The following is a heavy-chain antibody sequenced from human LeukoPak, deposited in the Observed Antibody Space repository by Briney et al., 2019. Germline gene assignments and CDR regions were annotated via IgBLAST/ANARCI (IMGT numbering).Heavy chain of an antibody. V-gene: IGHV1-18*01. D-gene: IGHD6-25*01. Sequence: ASVKVSCKASGYTFTSYGISWVRQAPGQGLEWMGWISAYNGNTNYAQKLQGRVTMTTDTSTSTAYMELRSLRSDDTAVYYWARDWSRGYSSAGDAFDIWGQGTMVTVSS. CDR1: GYTFTSYG. CDR3: ARDWSRGYSSAGDAFDI. CDR2: ISAYNGNT. J-gene: IGHJ3*02.